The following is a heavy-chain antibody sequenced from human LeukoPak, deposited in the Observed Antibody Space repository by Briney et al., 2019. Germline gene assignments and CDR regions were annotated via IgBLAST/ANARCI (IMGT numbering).Heavy chain of an antibody. CDR3: ASHGGL. CDR1: GGSISSNN. V-gene: IGHV3-33*07. J-gene: IGHJ4*02. D-gene: IGHD5-12*01. Sequence: LSLTCTVSGGSISSNNWWSWVRQPPGKGLEWVAVIWYDGTNENYADSVKGRFTISRDNFKNTLYLQMNNLRAEDTAVFYCASHGGLWGQGTLVTVSS. CDR2: IWYDGTNE.